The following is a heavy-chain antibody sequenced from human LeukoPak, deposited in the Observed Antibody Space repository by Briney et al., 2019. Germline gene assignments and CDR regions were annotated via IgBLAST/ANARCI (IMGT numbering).Heavy chain of an antibody. J-gene: IGHJ4*02. Sequence: PSETLSLTCTVSGGSISSSSYYWGWIRQPPGKGLEWVSGINWNGGSTSYADSVKGRFTISRDNAKNSLYLQMNSLRAEDTAFYYCARDKAAAGTLFDYWGQGALVTVSS. V-gene: IGHV3-20*04. CDR3: ARDKAAAGTLFDY. CDR1: GGSISSSSYY. D-gene: IGHD6-13*01. CDR2: INWNGGST.